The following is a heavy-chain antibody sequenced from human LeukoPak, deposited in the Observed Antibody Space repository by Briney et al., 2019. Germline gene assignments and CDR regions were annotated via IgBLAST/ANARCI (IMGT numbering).Heavy chain of an antibody. Sequence: PSETLSLTCKVSGDSMSRRYWSWIRQPPGKGLEWIGHIYYDGTTNYNPSLKSRVTMSVDTSKNLLSLKVTSVTPADTAVYYCARDRPNSSGWYGAYYYHIDIWGKGTTVTVSS. D-gene: IGHD6-19*01. CDR2: IYYDGTT. V-gene: IGHV4-59*11. J-gene: IGHJ6*03. CDR1: GDSMSRRY. CDR3: ARDRPNSSGWYGAYYYHIDI.